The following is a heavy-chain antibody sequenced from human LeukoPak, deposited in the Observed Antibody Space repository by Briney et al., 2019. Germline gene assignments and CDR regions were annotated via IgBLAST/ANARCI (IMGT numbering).Heavy chain of an antibody. J-gene: IGHJ5*02. Sequence: SETLSLTCTVSGGSISSGGHYWSWIRQHPGKGLEWIGYIYYSGSTYYNPSLKSRVTISVDTSKNQFSLKLSSVTAADTAVYYCARFNYIGWFDPWGQGTLVTVSS. D-gene: IGHD1-7*01. CDR1: GGSISSGGHY. V-gene: IGHV4-31*03. CDR3: ARFNYIGWFDP. CDR2: IYYSGST.